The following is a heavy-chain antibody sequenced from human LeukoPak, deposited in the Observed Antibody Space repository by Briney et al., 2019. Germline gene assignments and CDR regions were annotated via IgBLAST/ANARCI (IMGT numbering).Heavy chain of an antibody. CDR1: GLTAGNNY. D-gene: IGHD2-8*01. Sequence: GGSLRLSCAASGLTAGNNYMNWVRQAPGKGLEWVSLIFSHGETSYADSVKGRFTISRDNSKNTLYLQMNGLRVEDTAVYYCARDPPAVSINTYAWGQGTLVPVSS. V-gene: IGHV3-66*01. CDR3: ARDPPAVSINTYA. J-gene: IGHJ4*02. CDR2: IFSHGET.